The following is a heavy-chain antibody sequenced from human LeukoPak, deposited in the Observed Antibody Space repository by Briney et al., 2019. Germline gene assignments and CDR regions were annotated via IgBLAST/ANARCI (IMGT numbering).Heavy chain of an antibody. CDR2: IKQDGSEV. CDR1: GFIFSSRW. J-gene: IGHJ4*02. Sequence: GGSLRLSCVGSGFIFSSRWMRWVRQAPGKGLEWVANIKQDGSEVDYVDSVKGRFTISRDNAKNSLFLQMNSLRAEDTAVYYCARDFIWGQGTLVTVSS. V-gene: IGHV3-7*05. CDR3: ARDFI. D-gene: IGHD3-10*01.